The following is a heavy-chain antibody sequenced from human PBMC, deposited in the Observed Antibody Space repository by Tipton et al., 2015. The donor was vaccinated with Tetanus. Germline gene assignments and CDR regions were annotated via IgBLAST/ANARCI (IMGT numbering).Heavy chain of an antibody. V-gene: IGHV4-4*07. J-gene: IGHJ4*02. CDR3: ARGITDGYNRRFDY. D-gene: IGHD5-24*01. Sequence: TLSLTCTVSRGSISSYYWSWIRQPAGKGLEWIGHISNGNTDYAPSLKSRLTLSVDTSKNQISLNLRSVTAADAGIYFCARGITDGYNRRFDYWGQGTLVAVSS. CDR1: RGSISSYY. CDR2: ISNGNT.